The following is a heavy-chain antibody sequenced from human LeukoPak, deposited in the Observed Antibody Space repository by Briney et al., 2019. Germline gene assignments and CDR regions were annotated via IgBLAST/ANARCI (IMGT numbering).Heavy chain of an antibody. CDR3: ARDILALEGDYLFDY. J-gene: IGHJ4*02. CDR1: GGTFSNYA. CDR2: IIPIFGTA. Sequence: ASVKVSCXASGGTFSNYAISWVRQAHGQGLEWMGRIIPIFGTANYAQKFQGRVTITTDESTSTAYMELSSLRSEDTAVYYCARDILALEGDYLFDYWGQGTLVTVSS. V-gene: IGHV1-69*05. D-gene: IGHD4-17*01.